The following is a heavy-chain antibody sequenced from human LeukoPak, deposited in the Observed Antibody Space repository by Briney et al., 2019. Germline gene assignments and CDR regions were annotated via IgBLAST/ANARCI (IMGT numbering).Heavy chain of an antibody. CDR1: GGTFSSYA. J-gene: IGHJ4*02. Sequence: SVKVSCKASGGTFSSYALSWARQAPGQGLEWMGGIIPILDMTTYSQKFQDRVTITAYESTGTAYMELSGLRSEDTAIYYCARDNPPYCNGGTCYSHWGQGTLVTVS. D-gene: IGHD2-15*01. CDR3: ARDNPPYCNGGTCYSH. CDR2: IIPILDMT. V-gene: IGHV1-69*10.